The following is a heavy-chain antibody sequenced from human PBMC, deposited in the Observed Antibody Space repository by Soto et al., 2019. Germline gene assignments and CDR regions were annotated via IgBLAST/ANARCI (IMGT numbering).Heavy chain of an antibody. CDR2: IIPIFGTA. CDR1: GGTFSSYA. V-gene: IGHV1-69*12. D-gene: IGHD5-18*01. Sequence: QVQLVQSGAEVKKPGSSVKVSCKASGGTFSSYAISWVRQAPGQGLEWMGGIIPIFGTANYAQKFQGRVTITAEESTSTAYMELRSLRSEDTAMYYCARTNTAMVTGWFDPWGQGTLVTVSS. J-gene: IGHJ5*02. CDR3: ARTNTAMVTGWFDP.